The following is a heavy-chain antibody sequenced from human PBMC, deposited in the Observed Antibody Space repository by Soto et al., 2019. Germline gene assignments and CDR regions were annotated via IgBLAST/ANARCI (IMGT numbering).Heavy chain of an antibody. CDR3: ATDRNWNDNYYYYGMDV. J-gene: IGHJ6*02. Sequence: PGGSLRLSCAASGFTFSGYGMHWVRQAPGKGLEWVAVISYDGSKKYYADSVKGRFTISRDNSKNTLFLQMNSLRAEDTAVYYCATDRNWNDNYYYYGMDVWGHGTTVTVSS. CDR1: GFTFSGYG. V-gene: IGHV3-30*03. CDR2: ISYDGSKK. D-gene: IGHD1-1*01.